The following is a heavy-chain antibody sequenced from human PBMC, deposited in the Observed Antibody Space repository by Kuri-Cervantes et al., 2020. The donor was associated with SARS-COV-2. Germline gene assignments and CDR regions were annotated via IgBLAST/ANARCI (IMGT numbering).Heavy chain of an antibody. Sequence: SETLSLTCAFYGESFSGYYWSWIRQPPGKGLEWIGEINHSGSTNYNPSLKSRVTISVDTSKNQFSLKLSSVTAADTAVYYCARGDYGGTFCDYWGQGTLVTVSS. CDR3: ARGDYGGTFCDY. J-gene: IGHJ4*02. CDR2: INHSGST. D-gene: IGHD4-23*01. V-gene: IGHV4-34*01. CDR1: GESFSGYY.